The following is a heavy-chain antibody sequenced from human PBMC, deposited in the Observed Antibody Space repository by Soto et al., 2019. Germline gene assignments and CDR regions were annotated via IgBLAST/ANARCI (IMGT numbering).Heavy chain of an antibody. Sequence: QVQLVQSGAEVKKPGASVKVSCKASGYTFTSYAMHWVRQAPGQRLEWMGWINAGNGNTKYSQKFQGRVTITRDTSASAAYMKRSSLRSEDKAVYYCAREMPVHYDLWSGLRSKQEDYYYYYGMDVWGQGTTVTVSS. CDR1: GYTFTSYA. CDR3: AREMPVHYDLWSGLRSKQEDYYYYYGMDV. CDR2: INAGNGNT. V-gene: IGHV1-3*01. J-gene: IGHJ6*02. D-gene: IGHD3-3*01.